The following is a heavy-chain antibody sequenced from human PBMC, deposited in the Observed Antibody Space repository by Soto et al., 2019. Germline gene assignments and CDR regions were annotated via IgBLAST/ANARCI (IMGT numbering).Heavy chain of an antibody. Sequence: GGSLRLSCAASGFTFSSYWMSWVRQAPGKGLEWVANIKQDGSEKYYVDSVKGRLTISRDNAKNSLYLQMNSLRAEDTAVYYCASGVTYDILTGYSPYYFDYWGQGTLVTVSS. J-gene: IGHJ4*02. V-gene: IGHV3-7*01. CDR1: GFTFSSYW. CDR3: ASGVTYDILTGYSPYYFDY. D-gene: IGHD3-9*01. CDR2: IKQDGSEK.